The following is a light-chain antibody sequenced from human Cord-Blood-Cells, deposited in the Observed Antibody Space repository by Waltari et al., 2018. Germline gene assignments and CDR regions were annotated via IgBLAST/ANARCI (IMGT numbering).Light chain of an antibody. J-gene: IGLJ2*01. Sequence: SYELTQQPSVSVSPGQTASITCSVDKWGHKYACWYQQKPGQSPVLVIYQQSKRPSGILDLFSGSKSGNTANRTISGTQVMHEADYYCQALYSSTAVFGRGTKLTVL. V-gene: IGLV3-1*01. CDR3: QALYSSTAV. CDR2: QQS. CDR1: KWGHKY.